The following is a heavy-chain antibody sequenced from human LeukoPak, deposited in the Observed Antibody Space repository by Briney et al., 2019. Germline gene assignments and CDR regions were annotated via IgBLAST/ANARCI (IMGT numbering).Heavy chain of an antibody. CDR1: GFTFDDYG. Sequence: GGSLRLSCAASGFTFDDYGMSWVRQAPGKGLVWVSRINSDGSSTTYADSVKGRFTISRDNAKNTLYLQMNSLRAEDTAVYYCARGGTSGYYYDPYWGQGTLVTVSS. CDR3: ARGGTSGYYYDPY. D-gene: IGHD3-22*01. CDR2: INSDGSST. V-gene: IGHV3-74*01. J-gene: IGHJ4*02.